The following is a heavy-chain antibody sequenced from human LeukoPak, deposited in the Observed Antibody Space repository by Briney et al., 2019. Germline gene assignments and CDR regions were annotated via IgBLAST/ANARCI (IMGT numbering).Heavy chain of an antibody. CDR1: GYTLTELS. J-gene: IGHJ6*03. V-gene: IGHV1-24*01. CDR2: FDPEDGET. CDR3: ATRLISGYALAHYMDV. D-gene: IGHD1-1*01. Sequence: ASVKVPCKVSGYTLTELSMHWVRQAPGKGLEWMGGFDPEDGETIYAQKFQGRVTMTEDTSTDTAYMELSSLRSEDTAVYYCATRLISGYALAHYMDVWGKGTTVTVSS.